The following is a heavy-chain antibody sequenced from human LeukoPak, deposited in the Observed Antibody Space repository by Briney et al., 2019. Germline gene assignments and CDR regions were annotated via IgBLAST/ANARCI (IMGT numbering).Heavy chain of an antibody. CDR3: AKDLREYSSGWSTGEDD. D-gene: IGHD6-19*01. CDR2: ISGSGGGT. V-gene: IGHV3-23*01. Sequence: AGGSLRLSCAVSGITLSNYGMSWVRQAPGKGLEWVAGISGSGGGTYYADSVKGRFTISRDNSKNTLYLQMKSLRAEDTAVYYCAKDLREYSSGWSTGEDDWGQGTLVTVSS. CDR1: GITLSNYG. J-gene: IGHJ4*02.